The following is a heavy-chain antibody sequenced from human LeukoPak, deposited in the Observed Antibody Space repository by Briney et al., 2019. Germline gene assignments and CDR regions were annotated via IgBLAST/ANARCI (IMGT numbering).Heavy chain of an antibody. J-gene: IGHJ6*02. CDR2: IIPIFGVA. D-gene: IGHD5-18*01. V-gene: IGHV1-69*04. Sequence: SVKVSRKASGGTFSSYAISWVRQAPGQGLEWMGRIIPIFGVANNAQKFQGRVTITADKSTSTAYMELSSLRSEDTAVYYCARDYNIAMVINGMDVLGQGTTVTVSS. CDR1: GGTFSSYA. CDR3: ARDYNIAMVINGMDV.